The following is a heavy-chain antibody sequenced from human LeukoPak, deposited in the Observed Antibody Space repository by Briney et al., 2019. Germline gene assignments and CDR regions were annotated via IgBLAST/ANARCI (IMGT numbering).Heavy chain of an antibody. CDR1: GGSVSSGSYY. CDR2: IYYNGGT. Sequence: SETLSLTCTVSGGSVSSGSYYWSWIRQPPGKGLEWIGYIYYNGGTNYNPSLKSRVTISVDTSKNQFSLRLSSVTAADTAVYYCAREATVAGDSSQVDYLGQGTLVTVSS. CDR3: AREATVAGDSSQVDY. D-gene: IGHD6-13*01. J-gene: IGHJ4*02. V-gene: IGHV4-61*01.